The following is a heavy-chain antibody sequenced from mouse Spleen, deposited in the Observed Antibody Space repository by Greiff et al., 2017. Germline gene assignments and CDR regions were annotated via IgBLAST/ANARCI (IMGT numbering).Heavy chain of an antibody. CDR2: ISNGGGST. D-gene: IGHD2-14*01. CDR3: ARGYDDYYAMDD. V-gene: IGHV5-12-2*01. Sequence: EVMLVESGGGLVQPGGSLKLSCAASGFTFSSYTMSWVRQTPEKRLEWVAYISNGGGSTYYPDTVKGRFTISRDNAKNTLYLQMSSLKSEDTAMYYCARGYDDYYAMDDWGQGTSVTVSS. J-gene: IGHJ4*01. CDR1: GFTFSSYT.